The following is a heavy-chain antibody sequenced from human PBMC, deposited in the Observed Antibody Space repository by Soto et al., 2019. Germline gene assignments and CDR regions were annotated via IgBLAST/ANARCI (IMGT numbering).Heavy chain of an antibody. CDR2: IVVGSGNT. J-gene: IGHJ6*02. CDR3: ASGTGNSGGYYYYGMDV. V-gene: IGHV1-58*01. Sequence: SVKVSCKASGYTFTSYGVSWVRHAPGPGLEWIGWIVVGSGNTNYAQKFQERVTITRDMSTSTAYMELSSLRSEDTAVYYCASGTGNSGGYYYYGMDVWGQGTTVTVSS. D-gene: IGHD4-4*01. CDR1: GYTFTSYG.